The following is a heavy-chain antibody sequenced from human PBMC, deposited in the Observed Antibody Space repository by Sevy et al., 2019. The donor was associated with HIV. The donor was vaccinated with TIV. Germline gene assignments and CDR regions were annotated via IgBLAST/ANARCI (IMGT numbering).Heavy chain of an antibody. D-gene: IGHD6-13*01. J-gene: IGHJ4*02. CDR2: IKEDGSVK. Sequence: GGSLRLSCEASGFTFSSYCMSWVRQAPGKGLGWVAIIKEDGSVKYYVDSVKGRFTISRDNAKNSVYLQMTSLRAEETALYYCVRAIGAAGSYWGQGTLVTVSS. CDR1: GFTFSSYC. V-gene: IGHV3-7*01. CDR3: VRAIGAAGSY.